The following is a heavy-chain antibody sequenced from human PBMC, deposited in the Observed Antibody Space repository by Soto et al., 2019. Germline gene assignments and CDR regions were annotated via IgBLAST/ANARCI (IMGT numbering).Heavy chain of an antibody. CDR3: ARYSGSYSYNWFDP. D-gene: IGHD1-26*01. Sequence: PSETLSLTCTVSGGSISSYYWGWIRQPPGQGLEWIGYIYYSGTTNYNPSLKSRVTISVDTSKNQFSLKLSSVTAADTAVYYCARYSGSYSYNWFDPWGQGTLVTVSS. J-gene: IGHJ5*02. CDR1: GGSISSYY. CDR2: IYYSGTT. V-gene: IGHV4-59*01.